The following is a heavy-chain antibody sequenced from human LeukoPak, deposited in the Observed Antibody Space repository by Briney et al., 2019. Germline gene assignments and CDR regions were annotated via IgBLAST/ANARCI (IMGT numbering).Heavy chain of an antibody. CDR3: ARDAMVRGVYFDY. D-gene: IGHD3-10*01. J-gene: IGHJ4*02. Sequence: QPGGSLRLSCAASEFTFSNYAMNWVRQAPGKGLEWVSGISGSGDSTYYADSVKGRFTISRDNSKNTLFLQMNSLRAEDTAVYYCARDAMVRGVYFDYWGQGSPVTVSS. V-gene: IGHV3-23*01. CDR1: EFTFSNYA. CDR2: ISGSGDST.